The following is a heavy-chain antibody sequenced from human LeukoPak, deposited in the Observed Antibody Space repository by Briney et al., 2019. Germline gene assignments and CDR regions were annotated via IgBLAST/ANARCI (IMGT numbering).Heavy chain of an antibody. CDR2: IIPIFGTA. Sequence: SVKVSCKAYGYTFTSYGISWVRQAPGQGLEWMGGIIPIFGTANYAQKFQGRVTITTDESTSTAYMELSSLRSEDTAVYYCARYDQWLGFDYWGQGTLVTVSS. CDR1: GYTFTSYG. V-gene: IGHV1-69*05. J-gene: IGHJ4*02. CDR3: ARYDQWLGFDY. D-gene: IGHD5-12*01.